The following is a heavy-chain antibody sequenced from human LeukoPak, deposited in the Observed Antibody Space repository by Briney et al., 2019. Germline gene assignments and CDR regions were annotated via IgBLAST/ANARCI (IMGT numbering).Heavy chain of an antibody. CDR1: GFTVSSND. V-gene: IGHV3-66*01. D-gene: IGHD6-19*01. CDR2: IYSGGST. CDR3: ARGAGAYNYYAMDV. J-gene: IGHJ6*02. Sequence: GGSLRLSCAASGFTVSSNDVNWVRQAPGKGLEWVSVIYSGGSTFSVDSVKGRFTISRDNSKNTLYLQMNSLRAEDTALYYCARGAGAYNYYAMDVWGQGTTVTVSS.